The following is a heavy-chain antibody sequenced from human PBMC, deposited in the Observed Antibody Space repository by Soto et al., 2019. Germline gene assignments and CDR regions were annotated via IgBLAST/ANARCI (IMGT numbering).Heavy chain of an antibody. CDR3: ARDGLGAYTYGSYYFDY. J-gene: IGHJ4*02. CDR2: ISTSGGST. V-gene: IGHV3-23*01. Sequence: EVQLLESGGGLVQPGGSLRLSRAASGFTFSNYAMSWVRQAPGKGLEWVSTISTSGGSTYSADSVKGRFTISRDNSKNTLYLQMNSLRAEDTAVYYCARDGLGAYTYGSYYFDYWGQGTLVTVSS. CDR1: GFTFSNYA. D-gene: IGHD5-18*01.